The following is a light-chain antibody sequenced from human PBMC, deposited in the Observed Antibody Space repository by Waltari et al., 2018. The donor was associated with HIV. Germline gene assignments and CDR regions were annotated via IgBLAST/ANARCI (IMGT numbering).Light chain of an antibody. CDR2: DAS. J-gene: IGKJ5*01. V-gene: IGKV3-11*01. CDR3: QQRSNWPLT. Sequence: EIVLTQSPATLSLAPGDGATLSCRASQSVSHYLAWYQQKPGQAPRLLIFDASNSATGIPGRFSGSGSDTDFTLTISSLEPEDFAVYYCQQRSNWPLTFGQGTRLDIK. CDR1: QSVSHY.